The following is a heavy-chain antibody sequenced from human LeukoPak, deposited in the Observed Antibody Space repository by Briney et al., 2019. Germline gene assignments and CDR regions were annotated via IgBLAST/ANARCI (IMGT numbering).Heavy chain of an antibody. V-gene: IGHV1-2*02. D-gene: IGHD3-10*01. CDR2: INPNSGGT. CDR3: ARDFGSGSDYYYYMDV. Sequence: GASVKVSCKASGYTFTGYYMHWVRQAPGQGLEWMGWINPNSGGTNYAQKFQGRVTMTRDMSTSTVYMELSSLRSEDTAVYYCARDFGSGSDYYYYMDVWGKGTTVTVSS. CDR1: GYTFTGYY. J-gene: IGHJ6*03.